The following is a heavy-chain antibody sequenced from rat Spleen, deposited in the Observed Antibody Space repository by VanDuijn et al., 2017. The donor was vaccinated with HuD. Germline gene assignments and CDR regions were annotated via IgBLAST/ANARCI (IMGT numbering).Heavy chain of an antibody. CDR2: ISYDGSST. CDR1: GFTFSDYY. Sequence: EVQLVESDGGLVQPGRSLKLSCAASGFTFSDYYMAWVRQAPTKGLEWVATISYDGSSTYYRDSVKGRFTISRDIAKSTLYLQMDSLGSEDTATYYCARRHYGYTDYFDYWGQGVMVTVSS. V-gene: IGHV5-29*01. D-gene: IGHD1-11*01. J-gene: IGHJ2*01. CDR3: ARRHYGYTDYFDY.